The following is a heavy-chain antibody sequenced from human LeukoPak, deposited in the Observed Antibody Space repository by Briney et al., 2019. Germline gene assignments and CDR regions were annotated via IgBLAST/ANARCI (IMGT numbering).Heavy chain of an antibody. Sequence: PSETLSLTCTVSGGSISSHYWSWIRQPPGKGLEWIGYIYYSGSTNYNPSLKSRVTISVDTSRNQFSLKLSSVTAADSAVYYCARRTGYLNYYYYYYMDLWGNGTTVTVSS. CDR3: ARRTGYLNYYYYYYMDL. V-gene: IGHV4-59*11. J-gene: IGHJ6*03. D-gene: IGHD3/OR15-3a*01. CDR2: IYYSGST. CDR1: GGSISSHY.